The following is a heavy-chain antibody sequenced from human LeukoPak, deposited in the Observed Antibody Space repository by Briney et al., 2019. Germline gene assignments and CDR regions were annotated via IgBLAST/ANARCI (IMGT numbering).Heavy chain of an antibody. CDR2: INHSGST. Sequence: SETLSLTCAVYGGSFSGYYWSWIRQPPGKGLEWIGEINHSGSTNYNPSLKSRVTISVDTSMNQFSLKLSSVTAADTAVYYCARGPGYSSGWYWGNWFDPWGQGTLVTVSS. CDR3: ARGPGYSSGWYWGNWFDP. V-gene: IGHV4-34*01. CDR1: GGSFSGYY. D-gene: IGHD6-19*01. J-gene: IGHJ5*02.